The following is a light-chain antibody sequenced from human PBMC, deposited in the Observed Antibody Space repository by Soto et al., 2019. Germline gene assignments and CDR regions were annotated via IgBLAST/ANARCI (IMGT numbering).Light chain of an antibody. V-gene: IGKV1-12*01. Sequence: IEMNPSPSSVTASLGDSVSITCRASQGISNWLAWYQQKPGRAPKLLIYAASSLQSGVSSRFSGSGSGTDFTFTISSLQPEDIATYYCQQYDNLITCGQGTRLEIK. CDR2: AAS. J-gene: IGKJ5*01. CDR1: QGISNW. CDR3: QQYDNLIT.